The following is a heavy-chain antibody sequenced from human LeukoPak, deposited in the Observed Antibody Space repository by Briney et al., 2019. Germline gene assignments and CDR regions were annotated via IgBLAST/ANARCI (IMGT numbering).Heavy chain of an antibody. CDR1: GGTFSSYA. V-gene: IGHV1-69*13. J-gene: IGHJ4*02. Sequence: GASVKVSCKASGGTFSSYAISWVRQAPGQGLEWMGGIIPIFGTANYAQKFQGRVTITADESTSTAYMELSSLRSEDTAVYYCARGGYCSSTSCYTALFDYWGQGTLVTVSS. CDR3: ARGGYCSSTSCYTALFDY. CDR2: IIPIFGTA. D-gene: IGHD2-2*02.